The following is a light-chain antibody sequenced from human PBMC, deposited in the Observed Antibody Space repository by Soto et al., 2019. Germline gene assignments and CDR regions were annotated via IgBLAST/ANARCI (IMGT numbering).Light chain of an antibody. J-gene: IGKJ4*01. V-gene: IGKV1-39*01. Sequence: DIQMTQSPSSLSASVGDRVTITCRASQSVLTYLNWYQQKPGKAPNLLIYAASSLQSGVPSRFSGSGSGTDFTLTISTLQPEDSATYYCQQSHCSPLTFGGGTKVEIK. CDR3: QQSHCSPLT. CDR1: QSVLTY. CDR2: AAS.